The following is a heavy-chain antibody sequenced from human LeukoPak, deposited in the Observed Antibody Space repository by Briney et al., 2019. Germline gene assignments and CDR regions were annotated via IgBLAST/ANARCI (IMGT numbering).Heavy chain of an antibody. D-gene: IGHD6-13*01. CDR1: GGYISGHY. Sequence: SETLSLTCTVSGGYISGHYWSWIRQPPGKGLEWIGYIFYSGSTNYNPSLKSRVTISVDTSKNQFSLKLSSVTAADTAVYYCAREMYSSSWDVWGQGTTVTVSS. CDR2: IFYSGST. V-gene: IGHV4-59*11. J-gene: IGHJ6*02. CDR3: AREMYSSSWDV.